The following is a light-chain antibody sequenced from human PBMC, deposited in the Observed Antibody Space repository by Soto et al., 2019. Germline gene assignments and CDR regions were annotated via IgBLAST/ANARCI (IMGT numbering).Light chain of an antibody. CDR1: QSVSSN. CDR3: QQYYNWLMLS. J-gene: IGKJ4*01. Sequence: EIVMTQSPAILSVSPGERATLSCRASQSVSSNLAWYQQKPGQTPRLIIYGASTRATGIPARFSGSGSGTEFTLTISSLQSGDFAIYYCQQYYNWLMLSFGGGTKVESK. CDR2: GAS. V-gene: IGKV3-15*01.